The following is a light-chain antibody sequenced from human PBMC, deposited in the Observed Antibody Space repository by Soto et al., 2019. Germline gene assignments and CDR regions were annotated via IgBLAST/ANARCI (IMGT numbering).Light chain of an antibody. CDR1: SSDVGGYKY. CDR2: EVS. V-gene: IGLV2-14*01. Sequence: QSALTQPASVSGSPGQSITISCTGTSSDVGGYKYVSWYQHHPGKAPKLMIYEVSNRPSGVSNRFSGSKSGNTASLTISGLQAEDEADYYCSSYTSSSPCVFGTGTKVTVL. CDR3: SSYTSSSPCV. J-gene: IGLJ1*01.